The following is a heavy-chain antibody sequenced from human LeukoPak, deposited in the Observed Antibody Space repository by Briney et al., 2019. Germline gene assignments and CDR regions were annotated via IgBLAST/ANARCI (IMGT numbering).Heavy chain of an antibody. CDR2: IIPIFGTA. V-gene: IGHV1-69*05. D-gene: IGHD3-3*01. J-gene: IGHJ4*02. Sequence: SVKVSCKASGGTFSSYAISWVRQAPGQGLEWMGRIIPIFGTANYAQKFQGRVTITTDESTSTAYMELSSLRSEDTAVYYCARGEARFLEWLLLWGQGTLVTVSS. CDR1: GGTFSSYA. CDR3: ARGEARFLEWLLL.